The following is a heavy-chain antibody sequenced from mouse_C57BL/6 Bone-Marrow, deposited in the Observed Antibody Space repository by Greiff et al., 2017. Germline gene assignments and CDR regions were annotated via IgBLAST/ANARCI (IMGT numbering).Heavy chain of an antibody. CDR3: ARVTTRFYYFDD. Sequence: QVQLQQPGAELVKPGASVKLSCKASGYTFTSYWMHWVKQRPGQGLEWIGMIHPNSGSTNYNEKFKSKATLTVDKSYSTAYMQLRSLTSEDSAVYDCARVTTRFYYFDDWGQGTTLTVSS. CDR1: GYTFTSYW. J-gene: IGHJ2*01. D-gene: IGHD1-1*01. V-gene: IGHV1-64*01. CDR2: IHPNSGST.